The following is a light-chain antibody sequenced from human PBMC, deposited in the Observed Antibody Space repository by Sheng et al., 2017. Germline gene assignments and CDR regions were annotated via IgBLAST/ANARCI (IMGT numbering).Light chain of an antibody. V-gene: IGKV3-20*01. J-gene: IGKJ5*01. CDR1: QRVSSDY. CDR2: GAS. Sequence: EIVLTQSPDTLSLSPGASATLSCRASQRVSSDYLAWYQQKPGHAPRILIYGASTRATGIPDRFSGSGSGTDFALTISRLEPEDFAVYYCQQYGSSLITFAQGTRLEIK. CDR3: QQYGSSLIT.